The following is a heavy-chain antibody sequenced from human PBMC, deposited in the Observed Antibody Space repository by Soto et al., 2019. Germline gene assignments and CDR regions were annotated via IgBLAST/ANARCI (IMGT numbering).Heavy chain of an antibody. V-gene: IGHV3-33*01. CDR1: GFTFSSYG. CDR3: ARAGGRGYCSSTSCRNWFDP. CDR2: IWYDGSNK. Sequence: HPGGSLRLSCAASGFTFSSYGMHWVRQAPGKGLEWVAVIWYDGSNKYYADSVKGRFTISRDNSKNTLYLQMNSLRAEDTAVYYCARAGGRGYCSSTSCRNWFDPWGQGTLVTVSS. J-gene: IGHJ5*02. D-gene: IGHD2-2*01.